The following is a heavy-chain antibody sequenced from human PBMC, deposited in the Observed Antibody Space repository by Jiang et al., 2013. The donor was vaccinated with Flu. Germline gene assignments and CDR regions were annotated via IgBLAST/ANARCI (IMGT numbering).Heavy chain of an antibody. CDR1: GYTFTSYY. D-gene: IGHD3-22*01. V-gene: IGHV1-46*01. Sequence: VQLVESGAEVKKPGASVKVSCKASGYTFTSYYMHWVRQAPGQGLEWMGIINPSGGSTSYAQKFQGRVTMTRDTSTSTVYMELSSLRSEDTAVYYCARDGYYDSSGYGTMDLGLDYWGQGTLVTVSS. J-gene: IGHJ4*02. CDR2: INPSGGST. CDR3: ARDGYYDSSGYGTMDLGLDY.